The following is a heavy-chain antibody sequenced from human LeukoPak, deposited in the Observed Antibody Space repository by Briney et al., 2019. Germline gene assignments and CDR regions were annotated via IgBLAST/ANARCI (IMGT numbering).Heavy chain of an antibody. CDR3: ARVSSVWIKDYYYYMDV. V-gene: IGHV4-39*07. D-gene: IGHD5-12*01. J-gene: IGHJ6*03. Sequence: SGALSPHCTVSGGSLSSFTYYWGWVRPPPGKGLGGVWDIYYSGSAYYNPSLKSRVTISVDTSKNRFSLKVSSVTAADTAVYYCARVSSVWIKDYYYYMDVWGKGTTVTVSS. CDR1: GGSLSSFTYY. CDR2: IYYSGSA.